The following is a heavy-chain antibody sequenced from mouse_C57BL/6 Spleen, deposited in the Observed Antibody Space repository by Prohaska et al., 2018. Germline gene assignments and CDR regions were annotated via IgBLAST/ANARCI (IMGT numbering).Heavy chain of an antibody. CDR3: ARSFDGYYDYAMDY. D-gene: IGHD2-3*01. V-gene: IGHV1-18*01. Sequence: YMGKATLTVDKSSSTAYMELRSLTSEDTAVYYCARSFDGYYDYAMDYWGQGTSVTVSS. J-gene: IGHJ4*01.